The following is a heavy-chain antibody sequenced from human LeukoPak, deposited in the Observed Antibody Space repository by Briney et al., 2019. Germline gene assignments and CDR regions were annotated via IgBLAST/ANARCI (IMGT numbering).Heavy chain of an antibody. Sequence: GGSLRLSCAASGFTFSTYWMSWIRQAPGQGLEWVANIKKDGSEKYYMDPVKGRFTISRDNAENSLYLQMHSLRAEDAAVYYCAREGVHCSGRSCLKGHWGQGTQVSVCS. CDR1: GFTFSTYW. CDR3: AREGVHCSGRSCLKGH. V-gene: IGHV3-7*03. CDR2: IKKDGSEK. J-gene: IGHJ4*02. D-gene: IGHD2-15*01.